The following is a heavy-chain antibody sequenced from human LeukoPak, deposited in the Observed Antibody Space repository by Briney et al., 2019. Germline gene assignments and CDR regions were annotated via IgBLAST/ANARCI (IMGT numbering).Heavy chain of an antibody. J-gene: IGHJ4*02. CDR3: ARGPSPAYQLQIDY. Sequence: SETLSLTCTVSGGSISNNYWSWIRQPPGKGLEWIGYIYYTESTNYNPSLKSRVTISVDTSKNQFSLKLSSVTAADTAVYYCARGPSPAYQLQIDYWGQGTLVTVSS. D-gene: IGHD2-2*01. V-gene: IGHV4-59*08. CDR1: GGSISNNY. CDR2: IYYTEST.